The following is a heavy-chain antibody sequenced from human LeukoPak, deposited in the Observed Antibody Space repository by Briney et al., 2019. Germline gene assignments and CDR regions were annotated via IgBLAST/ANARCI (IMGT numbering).Heavy chain of an antibody. CDR2: IHYSGIT. CDR1: GGSISGYY. D-gene: IGHD2-15*01. CDR3: AKRPVVGTFDY. J-gene: IGHJ4*02. Sequence: LSEILSLTCTVSGGSISGYYWSWIRQPPGKGLEWIGFIHYSGITNYNPSLKSRVTISLDMSKNQFSLRLTSVTTADTAVYYCAKRPVVGTFDYWGQGTLVTVSS. V-gene: IGHV4-59*01.